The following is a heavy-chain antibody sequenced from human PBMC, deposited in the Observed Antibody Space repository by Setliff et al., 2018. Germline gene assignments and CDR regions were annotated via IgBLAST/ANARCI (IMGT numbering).Heavy chain of an antibody. V-gene: IGHV3-30*01. CDR1: GVTFSRHA. D-gene: IGHD2-2*01. J-gene: IGHJ6*03. Sequence: GGSLRLSCAASGVTFSRHAMHWVRQAPGKGLEWVAVMSNDGSDKNYADSVKGRFTISRDNSKNTLYPQMNSLRAEDTAVYYCARTYCSDTSCYDYYYYMDVWGKGTTVTVSS. CDR3: ARTYCSDTSCYDYYYYMDV. CDR2: MSNDGSDK.